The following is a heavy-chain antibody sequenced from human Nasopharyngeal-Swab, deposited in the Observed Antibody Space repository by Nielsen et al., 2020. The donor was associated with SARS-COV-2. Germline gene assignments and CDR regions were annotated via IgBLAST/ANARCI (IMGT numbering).Heavy chain of an antibody. CDR3: ARDSFGAVAGTARTIDY. D-gene: IGHD6-19*01. V-gene: IGHV3-21*01. Sequence: GESLKISCAASGFTFSSYSMNWVRQAPGKGLEWVSSISSSSSYIYYADSVKGRFTISRDNAKNSLYLQMNSLGAEDTAVYYCARDSFGAVAGTARTIDYWGQGTLVTVSS. CDR2: ISSSSSYI. J-gene: IGHJ4*02. CDR1: GFTFSSYS.